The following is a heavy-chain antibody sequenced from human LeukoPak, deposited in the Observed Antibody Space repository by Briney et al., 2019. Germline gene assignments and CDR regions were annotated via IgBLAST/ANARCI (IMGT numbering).Heavy chain of an antibody. CDR1: GGSISSYY. CDR2: IYTSGST. V-gene: IGHV4-4*07. Sequence: PSETLSLTCTVSGGSISSYYWSWIRQPAGKGLEWIGRIYTSGSTNYNPSLKSRVTMSVDTSKNQFSLKLSSVTAADTAVYYCAREAVVAARQDNWFDLWGQGTLVTVSS. J-gene: IGHJ5*02. CDR3: AREAVVAARQDNWFDL. D-gene: IGHD2-15*01.